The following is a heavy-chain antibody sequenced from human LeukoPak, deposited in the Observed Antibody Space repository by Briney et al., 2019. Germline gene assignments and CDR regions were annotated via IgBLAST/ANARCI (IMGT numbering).Heavy chain of an antibody. CDR2: IWYDGSNK. CDR1: GFTFSSYG. J-gene: IGHJ4*02. D-gene: IGHD3-22*01. CDR3: ARGRWSSSGYQDY. Sequence: GGSLRLSCAASGFTFSSYGMHWVRQAPGKGLEWVAVIWYDGSNKYYADSVKGRFTISRDNSKNTLYLQMNSLRVEDTAMYYCARGRWSSSGYQDYWGRGTLVTVSS. V-gene: IGHV3-33*01.